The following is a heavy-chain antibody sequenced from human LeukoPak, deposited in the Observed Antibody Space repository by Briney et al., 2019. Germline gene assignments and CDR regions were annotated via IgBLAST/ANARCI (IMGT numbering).Heavy chain of an antibody. CDR1: GGSISSYY. J-gene: IGHJ4*02. CDR2: ISTSGNT. V-gene: IGHV4-4*09. Sequence: SETLSLTCTVSGGSISSYYWTWIRQPPGKGLEWIGYISTSGNTNYNPSLKSRVTISVDTSRNQFSLKLSSVTAADTAVYYCAGYDFWGGYYLVYWGQGTLVTVSS. D-gene: IGHD3-3*01. CDR3: AGYDFWGGYYLVY.